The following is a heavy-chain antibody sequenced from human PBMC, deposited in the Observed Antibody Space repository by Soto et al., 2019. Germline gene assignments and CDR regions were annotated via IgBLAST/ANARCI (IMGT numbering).Heavy chain of an antibody. CDR2: ISFSGDYI. J-gene: IGHJ6*02. CDR3: ARDKWFAGATSQGGYGMDV. V-gene: IGHV3-21*01. Sequence: GGSLRLSCAVSGFPLEKYGINWVRQAPGKGLEWVSSISFSGDYIYYADSVKGRFTISRDNAKNSLYLQMNSLRAEDTAVYYWARDKWFAGATSQGGYGMDVWGQGTTVTVSS. D-gene: IGHD1-26*01. CDR1: GFPLEKYG.